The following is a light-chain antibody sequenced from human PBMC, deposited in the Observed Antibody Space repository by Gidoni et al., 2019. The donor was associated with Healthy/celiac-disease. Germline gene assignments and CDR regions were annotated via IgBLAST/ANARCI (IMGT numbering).Light chain of an antibody. J-gene: IGKJ5*01. CDR1: QSVLYSSNNKNY. Sequence: DIVMTQSPDSLAVPLGERATINGKSSQSVLYSSNNKNYLAWYQQQPGQPPKLLIYWASTRGSGVPDRFSGSGSGTAFSLTISSLQAEDVAVYYCQQYYSTPITFGQGTRLEIK. V-gene: IGKV4-1*01. CDR2: WAS. CDR3: QQYYSTPIT.